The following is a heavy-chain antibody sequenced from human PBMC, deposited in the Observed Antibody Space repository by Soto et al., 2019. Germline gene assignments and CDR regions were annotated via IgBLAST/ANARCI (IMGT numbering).Heavy chain of an antibody. J-gene: IGHJ4*02. V-gene: IGHV3-30*18. CDR3: AKGKGRLEYYFDY. Sequence: VQLVESGGGVVQPGRSLRLSCAASGFTFSIYGMHWVRQAPGKGLEWVAVISYDGSNKYYADSVKGRFTISRDNSKNTLDLEMNSLRAEDTAVYYCAKGKGRLEYYFDYWGQGTLVTVSS. CDR2: ISYDGSNK. CDR1: GFTFSIYG.